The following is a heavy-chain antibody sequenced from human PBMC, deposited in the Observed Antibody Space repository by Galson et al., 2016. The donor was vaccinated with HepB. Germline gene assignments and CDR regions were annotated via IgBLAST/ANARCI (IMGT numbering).Heavy chain of an antibody. Sequence: SLRLSCAASGFTFSGHAMTWVRQAPGKGLEWVSGISGSGGITYYADSVKGRFTISRDNSKNTLYLQMNSLRDEDTAVYYCAKDEIGDVPDYFDYWGQGTLVTVSS. V-gene: IGHV3-23*01. CDR2: ISGSGGIT. CDR3: AKDEIGDVPDYFDY. D-gene: IGHD3-3*01. CDR1: GFTFSGHA. J-gene: IGHJ4*02.